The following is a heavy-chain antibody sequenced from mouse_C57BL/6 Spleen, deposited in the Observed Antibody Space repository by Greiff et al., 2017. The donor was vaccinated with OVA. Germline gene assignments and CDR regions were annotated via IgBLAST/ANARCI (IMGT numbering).Heavy chain of an antibody. CDR1: GFTFSDYY. Sequence: EVKLVESEGGLVQPGSSMKLSCTASGFTFSDYYMAWVRQVPEKGLEWVANINYDGSSTYYLDSLKSRFIISRDNAKNILYLQMSSLKSEDTATYYCAREGGDYLLGAMDYWGQGTSVTVSS. J-gene: IGHJ4*01. V-gene: IGHV5-16*01. CDR2: INYDGSST. D-gene: IGHD2-4*01. CDR3: AREGGDYLLGAMDY.